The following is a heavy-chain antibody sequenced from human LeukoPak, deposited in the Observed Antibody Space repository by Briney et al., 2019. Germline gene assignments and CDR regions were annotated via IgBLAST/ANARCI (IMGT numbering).Heavy chain of an antibody. CDR2: ISGSGGST. CDR1: GFTFSSYA. Sequence: GGSLRLSCAASGFTFSSYAMSWVRQAPGKGLEWVSAISGSGGSTYYADSVKGRFTISRDNSKNMLYMQMNSLRAEDTAIYYCAMRTTVTTVYYYYMDVWGKGTTVTVSS. D-gene: IGHD4-17*01. J-gene: IGHJ6*03. V-gene: IGHV3-23*01. CDR3: AMRTTVTTVYYYYMDV.